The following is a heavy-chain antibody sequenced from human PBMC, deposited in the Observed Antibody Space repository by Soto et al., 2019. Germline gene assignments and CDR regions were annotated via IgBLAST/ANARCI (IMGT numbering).Heavy chain of an antibody. Sequence: GGSLRLSCAASGFTFSNAWINWVRQAPGKGLEWVGFIRSKAYGGTTEYAASVKGRFTISRDDSKSIAYLQMNSLKTEDTAVYYCTRDHSSSWFGYYYYGMDVWGQGTTVTVSS. CDR3: TRDHSSSWFGYYYYGMDV. D-gene: IGHD6-13*01. CDR2: IRSKAYGGTT. CDR1: GFTFSNAW. J-gene: IGHJ6*02. V-gene: IGHV3-49*04.